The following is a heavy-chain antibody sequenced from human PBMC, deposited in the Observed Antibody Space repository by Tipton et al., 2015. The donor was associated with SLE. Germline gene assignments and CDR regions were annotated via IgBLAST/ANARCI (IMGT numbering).Heavy chain of an antibody. CDR3: ARTGESPDY. J-gene: IGHJ4*02. CDR1: GYSFSNYW. D-gene: IGHD2-21*01. Sequence: QLVQSGAEVKKPGESLKISCKGSGYSFSNYWIGWVRQLPGKGLEWMGGIIPIFGTANYAQKFQGRVTITADESTSTAYMELSSLRSEDTAVYYCARTGESPDYWGQGTLVTVSS. CDR2: IIPIFGTA. V-gene: IGHV1-69*01.